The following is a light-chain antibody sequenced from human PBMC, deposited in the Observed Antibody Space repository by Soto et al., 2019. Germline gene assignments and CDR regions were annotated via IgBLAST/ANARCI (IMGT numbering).Light chain of an antibody. J-gene: IGKJ4*01. CDR1: QSVSDSS. CDR2: VAS. CDR3: QQSYSALVT. Sequence: EVVLTQSPGTLSLSPGERVTLSCRASQSVSDSSLAWYQQKPGQAPRLLIYVASTRATGIPDRFSGSGFGTDFTLTISRLEPEDFATYYCQQSYSALVTFGGGTKVQI. V-gene: IGKV3-20*01.